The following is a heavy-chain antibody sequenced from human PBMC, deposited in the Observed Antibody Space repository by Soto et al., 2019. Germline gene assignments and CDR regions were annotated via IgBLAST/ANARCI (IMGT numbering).Heavy chain of an antibody. V-gene: IGHV3-74*01. CDR2: INADGSYA. Sequence: PGGSLRLSCAASGFTFTNYWMHWVRKVQGKGQVWVSRINADGSYASYADSVEGRFTISRDNSKNTLFLQMYSLRAEDTATYFCAMYGHCNGVSCYIYYLDYWGQGTSVTVSS. D-gene: IGHD2-8*01. J-gene: IGHJ4*02. CDR1: GFTFTNYW. CDR3: AMYGHCNGVSCYIYYLDY.